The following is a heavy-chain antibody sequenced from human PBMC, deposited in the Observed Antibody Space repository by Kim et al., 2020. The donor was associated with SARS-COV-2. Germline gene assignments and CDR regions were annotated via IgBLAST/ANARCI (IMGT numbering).Heavy chain of an antibody. V-gene: IGHV1-3*01. Sequence: ASVKVSCKASGYTFTSYAMHWVRQAPGQRLEWMGWINAGNGNTKYSQKFQGRVTITRDTSASTAYMELSSLRSEDTAVYYCAFGIVDTAMVTENYFDYWGQGTLVTVSS. J-gene: IGHJ4*02. CDR1: GYTFTSYA. CDR2: INAGNGNT. D-gene: IGHD5-18*01. CDR3: AFGIVDTAMVTENYFDY.